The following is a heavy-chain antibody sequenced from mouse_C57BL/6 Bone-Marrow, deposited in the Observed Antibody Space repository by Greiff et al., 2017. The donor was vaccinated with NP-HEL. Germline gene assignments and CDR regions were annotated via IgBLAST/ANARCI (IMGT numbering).Heavy chain of an antibody. CDR2: IDPSDSYT. D-gene: IGHD1-1*01. CDR1: GYTFTSYW. CDR3: AREATVPMDY. V-gene: IGHV1-69*01. J-gene: IGHJ4*01. Sequence: VQLQQSGAELVMPGASVKLSCKASGYTFTSYWMHWVKQRPGQGLEWIGEIDPSDSYTNYNQKFKGKSTLTVDKSSSTAYMQLSSLTSEDSAVYYCAREATVPMDYWGQGTSVTVSS.